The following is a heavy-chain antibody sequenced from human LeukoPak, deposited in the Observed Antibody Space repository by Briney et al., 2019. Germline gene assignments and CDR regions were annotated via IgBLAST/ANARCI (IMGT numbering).Heavy chain of an antibody. Sequence: PSETLSLTCTVSGGSISSSSYYWGWIRQPPGKGLEWIGSIYYSGSTYYNPSLKSRVTISVDTSKNQFSLKLSSVTAADTAVYYCARVSVGATYTRKLDYWGQGTLVTVSS. CDR3: ARVSVGATYTRKLDY. CDR2: IYYSGST. J-gene: IGHJ4*02. D-gene: IGHD1-26*01. CDR1: GGSISSSSYY. V-gene: IGHV4-39*01.